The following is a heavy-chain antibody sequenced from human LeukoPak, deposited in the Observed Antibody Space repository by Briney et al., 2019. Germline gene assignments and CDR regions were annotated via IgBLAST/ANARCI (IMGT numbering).Heavy chain of an antibody. J-gene: IGHJ3*02. CDR2: IRYDGSNK. V-gene: IGHV3-30*02. CDR3: ARDYYGSGSYPNDAFDI. Sequence: GGSLRLSCAASGFTFSDYYMSWIRQAPGKGLEWVAFIRYDGSNKYYADSVKGRFTISRDNSKNTLYLQMNSLRAEDTAVYYCARDYYGSGSYPNDAFDIWGQGTMVTVSS. CDR1: GFTFSDYY. D-gene: IGHD3-10*01.